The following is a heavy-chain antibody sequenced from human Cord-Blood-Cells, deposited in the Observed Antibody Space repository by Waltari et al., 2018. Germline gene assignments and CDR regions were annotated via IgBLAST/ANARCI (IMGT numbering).Heavy chain of an antibody. CDR1: GFTFSSYN. D-gene: IGHD6-13*01. V-gene: IGHV3-21*01. J-gene: IGHJ4*02. CDR3: ARDRDSSSWFDY. Sequence: VQLVESGGGLVKPGGSLRLSCAASGFTFSSYNMNWVRQAPGKGLEWVSFISSSSSYIYYADSVKGRFTISRDNAKNSLYQQMNSLRAEDTAVYYCARDRDSSSWFDYWGQGTLVTVSS. CDR2: ISSSSSYI.